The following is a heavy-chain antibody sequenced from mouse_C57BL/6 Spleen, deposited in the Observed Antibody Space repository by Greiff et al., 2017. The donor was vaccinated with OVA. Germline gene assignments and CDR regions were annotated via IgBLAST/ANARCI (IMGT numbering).Heavy chain of an antibody. CDR1: GYTFTDYN. J-gene: IGHJ4*01. CDR2: INPNNGGT. V-gene: IGHV1-22*01. D-gene: IGHD3-3*01. CDR3: ARQRDRYAMDY. Sequence: VQLQQSGPELVKPGASVKMSCKASGYTFTDYNMHWVKQSPGKSLEWIGYINPNNGGTSYNQKFKGQATLTVNKSSSTADMELRSLKSEDSAVYYCARQRDRYAMDYWGQGTSVTVSS.